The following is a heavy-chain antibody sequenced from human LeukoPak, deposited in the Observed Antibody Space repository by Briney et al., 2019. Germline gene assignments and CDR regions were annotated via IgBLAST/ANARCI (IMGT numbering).Heavy chain of an antibody. Sequence: GRSLRLSCAASGFTFSSYGMHWVRQAPGKGLEWVSAISGSGGSTYYADSVKGRFTISRDNSKNTLYLQMNSLRAEDTAVYYCAKDPTNYDFWSGYSYEAFDYWGQGTLVTVSS. V-gene: IGHV3-23*01. J-gene: IGHJ4*02. CDR3: AKDPTNYDFWSGYSYEAFDY. D-gene: IGHD3-3*01. CDR2: ISGSGGST. CDR1: GFTFSSYG.